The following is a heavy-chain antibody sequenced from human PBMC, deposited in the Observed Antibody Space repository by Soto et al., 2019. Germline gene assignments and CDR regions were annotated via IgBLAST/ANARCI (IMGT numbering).Heavy chain of an antibody. V-gene: IGHV1-3*01. D-gene: IGHD6-19*01. CDR3: VAVDSGDY. J-gene: IGHJ4*02. CDR1: RYTFTNYA. CDR2: IXXXNGXX. Sequence: XSVKVSCKTSRYTFTNYAVHWARQAPGQRXXXXXXIXXXNGXXEYXXXXXXXVXXXSXXXASKAHMELRRLRSEDTAVYYCVAVDSGDYWGQGTLVTVSS.